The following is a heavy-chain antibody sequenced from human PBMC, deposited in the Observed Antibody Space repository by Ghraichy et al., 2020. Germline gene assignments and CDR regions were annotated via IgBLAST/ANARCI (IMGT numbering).Heavy chain of an antibody. CDR2: IYYSGST. CDR3: ARDRLQYYYYYGMDV. Sequence: SETLSLTCTVSGGSISSYYWSWIRQPPGKGLEWIGYIYYSGSTNYNPSLKSRVTISVDTSKNQFSLKLSSVTAADTAVYYCARDRLQYYYYYGMDVWGQGTTVTVSS. V-gene: IGHV4-59*01. CDR1: GGSISSYY. J-gene: IGHJ6*02.